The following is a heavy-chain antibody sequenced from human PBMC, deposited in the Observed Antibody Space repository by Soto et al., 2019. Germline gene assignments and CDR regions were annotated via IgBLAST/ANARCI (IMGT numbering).Heavy chain of an antibody. CDR2: ISPASTYI. Sequence: TGGSLRLSCTASGLNFEKCSFNWVRQPPGKGPEWLASISPASTYIRYADSVKGRFTISGDNVEDTLFLQLNNVRGDDTAVYFCAKGPLDDCLGGSCHFDHWGQGVLVTVSS. D-gene: IGHD2-15*01. CDR1: GLNFEKCS. CDR3: AKGPLDDCLGGSCHFDH. J-gene: IGHJ4*02. V-gene: IGHV3-21*04.